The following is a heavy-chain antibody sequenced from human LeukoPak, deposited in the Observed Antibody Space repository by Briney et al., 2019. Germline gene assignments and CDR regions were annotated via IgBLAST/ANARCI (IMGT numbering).Heavy chain of an antibody. J-gene: IGHJ4*02. Sequence: GGSLRLSCAASGFTFTSYAMSWVRQAPGKGLEWVGRIKSKTDGGTTDYAAPVKGRFTISRDDSKNTLYLQMNSLKTEDTAVYYCTTDPQQWLVPSIDYWGQGTLVTVSS. CDR3: TTDPQQWLVPSIDY. CDR2: IKSKTDGGTT. V-gene: IGHV3-15*01. D-gene: IGHD6-19*01. CDR1: GFTFTSYA.